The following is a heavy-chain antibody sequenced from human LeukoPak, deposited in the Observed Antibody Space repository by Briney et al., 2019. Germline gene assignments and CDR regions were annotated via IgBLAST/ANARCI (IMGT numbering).Heavy chain of an antibody. CDR2: ISAYNGNK. D-gene: IGHD2-15*01. V-gene: IGHV1-18*01. CDR3: ARDREAYCSGGSCYRTLYYFDY. J-gene: IGHJ4*02. Sequence: RASVKVSCKASGYTFTSYGISWVRQAPGQGLEWMGWISAYNGNKNYAQKLQGRVTMTTDTSTSTAYMELRSLRSDDTAVYYCARDREAYCSGGSCYRTLYYFDYWGQGTLVTVSS. CDR1: GYTFTSYG.